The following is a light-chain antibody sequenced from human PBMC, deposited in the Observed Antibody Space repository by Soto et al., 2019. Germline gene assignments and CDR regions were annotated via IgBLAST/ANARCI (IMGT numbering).Light chain of an antibody. CDR3: QQFGSSLPIT. Sequence: EIVLTQSPGTLSLSPGERATLSCRASQSINSNYFAWYQQKPGQAPRLLFYSASSRVSGIPDRFTGSGSGTDFTLTISRLEPEDFAVYYCQQFGSSLPITFGQGTRLEIK. CDR2: SAS. J-gene: IGKJ5*01. CDR1: QSINSNY. V-gene: IGKV3-20*01.